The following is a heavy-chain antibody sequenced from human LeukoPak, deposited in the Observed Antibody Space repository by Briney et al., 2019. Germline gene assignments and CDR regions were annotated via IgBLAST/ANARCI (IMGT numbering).Heavy chain of an antibody. D-gene: IGHD3-10*01. Sequence: GKSLRLSCAASGFTFTDYGLHWVRQAPGKGLEWVAVIWYDASKTFYADSVKGRFTISRDDAMNTLYLQMDNLSADDTAVYYCARKSGGDYYMDVWGKGTTVIVSS. CDR1: GFTFTDYG. J-gene: IGHJ6*03. CDR3: ARKSGGDYYMDV. V-gene: IGHV3-33*01. CDR2: IWYDASKT.